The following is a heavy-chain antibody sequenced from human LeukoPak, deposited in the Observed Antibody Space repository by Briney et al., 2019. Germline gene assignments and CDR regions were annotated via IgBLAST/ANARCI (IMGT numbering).Heavy chain of an antibody. J-gene: IGHJ3*01. CDR3: TRDAGQFVDHDVFDF. D-gene: IGHD3-10*01. CDR1: GFTFSSYG. CDR2: IWYDGSNK. Sequence: GGSLRLSCAASGFTFSSYGMHWVRQAPGKGLEWAAVIWYDGSNKYYADSVKGRFTVSRDNAKNSVFLQMDSLRAEDEAVYYCTRDAGQFVDHDVFDFWGQGTMVTVSS. V-gene: IGHV3-33*01.